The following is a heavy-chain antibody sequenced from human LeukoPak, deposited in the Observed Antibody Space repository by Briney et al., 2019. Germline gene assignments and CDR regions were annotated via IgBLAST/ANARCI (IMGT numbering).Heavy chain of an antibody. Sequence: PGGSLRLSCEVSGLLFNTYGMHWVRQAPGKGLEWVAVIANDGGNKYYGDSVRGRFTISRDNSNTTLYLQMNSLSPEDTAVYYCAKGRRGSSYVHYFDSWGQGALVTVSS. CDR3: AKGRRGSSYVHYFDS. J-gene: IGHJ4*02. V-gene: IGHV3-30*18. CDR1: GLLFNTYG. CDR2: IANDGGNK. D-gene: IGHD5-18*01.